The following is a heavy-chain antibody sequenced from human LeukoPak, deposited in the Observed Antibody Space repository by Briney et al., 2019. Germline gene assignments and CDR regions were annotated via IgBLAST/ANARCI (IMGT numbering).Heavy chain of an antibody. J-gene: IGHJ4*02. CDR3: ARDDRYNSSSSDFDY. Sequence: PGGSLRLSCVASGFTFSTYSMTWVRQAPGKGLEWVSSISSSSNYIYYADSVKGRFTISRDNAKNSLYLQMNSLRAEDTAVYYCARDDRYNSSSSDFDYWGQGTLVTVSS. V-gene: IGHV3-21*01. CDR1: GFTFSTYS. D-gene: IGHD6-6*01. CDR2: ISSSSNYI.